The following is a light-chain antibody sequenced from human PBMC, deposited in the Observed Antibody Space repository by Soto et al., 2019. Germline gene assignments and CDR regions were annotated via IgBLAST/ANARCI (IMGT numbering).Light chain of an antibody. CDR1: RYISAS. J-gene: IGKJ4*01. Sequence: EIVMTQSPGTLSVSPGERATLSCRANRYISASLAWYQQKPGQAPRLLISGASTRATGIPARFSGSGSGTEFTLTISSLQSEDFAVYYCQQYYDWPPLTFGGGTKVEI. CDR2: GAS. V-gene: IGKV3-15*01. CDR3: QQYYDWPPLT.